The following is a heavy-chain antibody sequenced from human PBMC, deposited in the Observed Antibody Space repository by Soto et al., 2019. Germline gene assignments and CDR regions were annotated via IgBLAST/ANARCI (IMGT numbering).Heavy chain of an antibody. CDR2: ISHDGSNQ. J-gene: IGHJ4*02. Sequence: QVQLVESGGGVVQPGGSLRLSCVASGFTLRTSGMHWVRQAPSKGLEWVAVISHDGSNQFYAESVKDRFTISRDNSKNMLYLQMNSLRADDSAVYFCAKDSSAAFDYWGQGTVVTVSS. CDR1: GFTLRTSG. D-gene: IGHD6-25*01. CDR3: AKDSSAAFDY. V-gene: IGHV3-30*18.